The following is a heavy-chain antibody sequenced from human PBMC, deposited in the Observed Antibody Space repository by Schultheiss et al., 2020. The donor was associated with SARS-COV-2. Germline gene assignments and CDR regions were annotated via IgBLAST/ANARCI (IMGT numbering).Heavy chain of an antibody. J-gene: IGHJ6*02. CDR3: AKRVVVTGMYGMDV. CDR1: GFTFSSYS. Sequence: GGSLRLSCAASGFTFSSYSMNWVRQAPGKGLEWVSSISSSSSYIHYADSVKGRFTMSKDNSKNTLYLQMNSLRAEDTAVYYCAKRVVVTGMYGMDVWGQGTTVTVSS. D-gene: IGHD2-21*02. V-gene: IGHV3-21*04. CDR2: ISSSSSYI.